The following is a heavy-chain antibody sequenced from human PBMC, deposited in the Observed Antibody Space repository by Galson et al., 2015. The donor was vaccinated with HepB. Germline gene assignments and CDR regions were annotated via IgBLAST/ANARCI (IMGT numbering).Heavy chain of an antibody. CDR2: ISYDGSNK. V-gene: IGHV3-30-3*01. J-gene: IGHJ6*02. CDR3: AREVGASAEYYYYGMDV. Sequence: SLRLSCAASGFTFSSYAMHWVRQAPGKGLEWVAVISYDGSNKYYADSVKGRFTISRDNSKNTLYLQMNSLRAEDTAVYYCAREVGASAEYYYYGMDVWGQGTTVTVSS. CDR1: GFTFSSYA. D-gene: IGHD1-26*01.